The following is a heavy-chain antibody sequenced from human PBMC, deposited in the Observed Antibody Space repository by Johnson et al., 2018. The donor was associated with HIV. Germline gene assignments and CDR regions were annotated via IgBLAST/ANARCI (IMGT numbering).Heavy chain of an antibody. Sequence: VQLVESGGGVVQPGGSLRLSCATSGFTFNTYAMHWVRQAPGKGLEWVANIKQDGSAKYYVDSVKGRFTISRDNAKNSLYLQMNSLRAEDTALYYCARDPSYSNYGPWNDAFDIWGQGTMVTVSS. CDR2: IKQDGSAK. CDR1: GFTFNTYA. J-gene: IGHJ3*02. D-gene: IGHD4-11*01. V-gene: IGHV3-7*03. CDR3: ARDPSYSNYGPWNDAFDI.